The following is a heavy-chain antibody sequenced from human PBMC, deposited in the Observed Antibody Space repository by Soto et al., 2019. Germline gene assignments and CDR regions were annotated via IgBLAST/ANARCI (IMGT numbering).Heavy chain of an antibody. CDR1: GFPFFTYT. CDR2: ISNSGAYI. D-gene: IGHD1-26*01. CDR3: ARDSIVMPGTTYFHY. J-gene: IGHJ4*02. V-gene: IGHV3-21*01. Sequence: PGGSLRLSCAASGFPFFTYTMNWVRQAPGKGLEWVSSISNSGAYIYYADSVKGRFTISRDNAKNPLYLQVSSLRAEDTALYYCARDSIVMPGTTYFHYWGQGTPVTVSS.